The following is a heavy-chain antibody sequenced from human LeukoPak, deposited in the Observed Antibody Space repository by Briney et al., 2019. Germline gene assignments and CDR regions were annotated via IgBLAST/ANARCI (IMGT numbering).Heavy chain of an antibody. V-gene: IGHV4-31*03. CDR2: IYYSGST. CDR3: ARGDRSSGYDGFDY. J-gene: IGHJ4*02. Sequence: SQTLSLTCTVSVDSISIGGYYWSWIRQHPGKGLELIGYIYYSGSTYYNPSLKSRVTISVDTSKNQFSLKLSSVTAADTAVYYCARGDRSSGYDGFDYWGQGTLVTVSS. CDR1: VDSISIGGYY. D-gene: IGHD3-22*01.